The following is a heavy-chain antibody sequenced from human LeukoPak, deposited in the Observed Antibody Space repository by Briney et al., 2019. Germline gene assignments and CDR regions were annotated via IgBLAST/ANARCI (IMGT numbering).Heavy chain of an antibody. CDR1: GYTFTGHY. Sequence: ASVKVSCKASGYTFTGHYMHWVRQAPGQGLEWMGWINLNSGGTNYAQKFQGRVTMTRDTSISTAYMELSRLRSDDTAVYYCARDDPRVMAFDIWGQGTMVTVSS. D-gene: IGHD3-16*01. CDR3: ARDDPRVMAFDI. V-gene: IGHV1-2*02. J-gene: IGHJ3*02. CDR2: INLNSGGT.